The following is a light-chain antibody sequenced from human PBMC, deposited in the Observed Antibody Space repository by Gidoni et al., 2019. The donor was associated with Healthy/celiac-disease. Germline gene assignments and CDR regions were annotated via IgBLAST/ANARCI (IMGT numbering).Light chain of an antibody. CDR3: QQYGSSPPIT. J-gene: IGKJ5*01. CDR1: QGVSSSY. V-gene: IGKV3-20*01. CDR2: GAA. Sequence: EIVLPQSPGTLSLPPGDRATLSCKASQGVSSSYLAWYQQKPGQAPRLLIYGAARRATCSPDRFSGSGSGTDFTLTISRLEPEDVAVYYCQQYGSSPPITFGQGTRLESK.